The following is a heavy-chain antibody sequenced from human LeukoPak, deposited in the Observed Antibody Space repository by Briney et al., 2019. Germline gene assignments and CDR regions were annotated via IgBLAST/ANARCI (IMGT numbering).Heavy chain of an antibody. CDR3: AITPRIAAAGFPFDY. Sequence: SVKVSCKASGGTFSSYAISWVRQAPGQGLEWMGGIIPIFGTANYAQKFQGRVTITTDESTSTAYMELSSLRSEDTAVYCCAITPRIAAAGFPFDYWGQGTLVTVSS. J-gene: IGHJ4*02. V-gene: IGHV1-69*05. CDR1: GGTFSSYA. D-gene: IGHD6-13*01. CDR2: IIPIFGTA.